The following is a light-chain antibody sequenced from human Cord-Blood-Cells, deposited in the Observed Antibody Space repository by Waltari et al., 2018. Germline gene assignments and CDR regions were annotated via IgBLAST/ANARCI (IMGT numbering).Light chain of an antibody. V-gene: IGKV4-1*01. J-gene: IGKJ5*01. CDR2: WAS. CDR3: QQYYSTP. CDR1: QSVFYSSNNKNY. Sequence: DIVMTQSPDSLAVSLGERATIHCKSSQSVFYSSNNKNYLAWYQQKPGQPPKLSIYWASTRESGVPDRFSGSGSGTDFTLTISSLQAEDVAVYYCQQYYSTPFGQGTRLEIK.